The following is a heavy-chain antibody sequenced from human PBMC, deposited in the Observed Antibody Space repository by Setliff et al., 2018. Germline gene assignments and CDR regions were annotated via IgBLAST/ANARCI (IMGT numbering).Heavy chain of an antibody. Sequence: PSETLSLTCSVSGGSISGSHYSWVWMRQPPGKRLEWIGSTYYNGTAYYNPSLQSRVAISVDTSKNQFSLKLSSVTAADTAVYYCRFWSGYYKNDYWGQGTLVTVS. CDR2: TYYNGTA. V-gene: IGHV4-39*01. CDR3: RFWSGYYKNDY. D-gene: IGHD3-3*01. CDR1: GGSISGSHYS. J-gene: IGHJ4*02.